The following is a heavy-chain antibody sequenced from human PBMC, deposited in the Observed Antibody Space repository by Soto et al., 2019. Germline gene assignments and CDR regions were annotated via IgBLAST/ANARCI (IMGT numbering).Heavy chain of an antibody. CDR1: GFTFANYA. CDR2: ISGSGASP. Sequence: EVKLMESGGGLVQPGESLRLSCAASGFTFANYAMSWVRQAPGKGLAWVSSISGSGASPYYGDSVKGRFTISRDNSKNTLYLQMDSLRVEDTAVYYCAKVFGIRYFDSWGQGALVTVSP. D-gene: IGHD3-9*01. J-gene: IGHJ4*02. CDR3: AKVFGIRYFDS. V-gene: IGHV3-23*01.